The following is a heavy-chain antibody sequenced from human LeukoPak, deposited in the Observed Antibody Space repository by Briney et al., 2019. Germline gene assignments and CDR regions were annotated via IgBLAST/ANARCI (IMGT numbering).Heavy chain of an antibody. Sequence: GGSLRLSCAASGFNFNFNIYPMGWVRQAPGKGLEWVSSISGDNTYYAESIKGRFTISRDNSKNTLYLQMNSLRAEDTAVYYCAKDQSLGWGQGTLVTVSS. CDR1: GFNFNFNIYP. D-gene: IGHD3-3*02. CDR2: ISGDNT. CDR3: AKDQSLG. V-gene: IGHV3-23*01. J-gene: IGHJ4*02.